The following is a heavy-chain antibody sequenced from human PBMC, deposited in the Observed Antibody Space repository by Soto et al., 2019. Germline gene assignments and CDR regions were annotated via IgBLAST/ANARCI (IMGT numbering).Heavy chain of an antibody. CDR3: ARVPDY. V-gene: IGHV4-30-2*01. CDR2: IYHSGST. J-gene: IGHJ4*02. CDR1: GGSISRGGYS. Sequence: LPPPGSGSGLVKPSKTLSLTRAVPGGSISRGGYSWSWMRQPPGKGLEWIGYIYHSGSTYYNPSLKSRVTISVDRSKNQFSPKLSSVTAADTAVYYCARVPDYWGQGTLVTVSS.